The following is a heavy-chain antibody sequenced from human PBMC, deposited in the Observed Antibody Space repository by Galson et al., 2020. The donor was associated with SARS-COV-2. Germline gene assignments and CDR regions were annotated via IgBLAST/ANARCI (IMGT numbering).Heavy chain of an antibody. V-gene: IGHV1-18*01. J-gene: IGHJ4*02. CDR3: ARDALARPMSLYDSSGYYSHFDY. D-gene: IGHD3-22*01. Sequence: ASVKVSCKASGYTFTSYGISWVRQAPGQGLEWMGWISAYSGNTRYAQNLQGRVTMTTDTSTTTAYMELRSLRSDDTAVYYCARDALARPMSLYDSSGYYSHFDYWGQGTLVTVSS. CDR1: GYTFTSYG. CDR2: ISAYSGNT.